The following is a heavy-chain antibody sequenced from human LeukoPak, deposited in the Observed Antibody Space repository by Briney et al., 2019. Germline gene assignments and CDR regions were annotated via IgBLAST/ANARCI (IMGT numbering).Heavy chain of an antibody. CDR2: INHSGST. Sequence: SETLSLTCAVYGGSFSGYYWSWIRQPPGKGLEWIGEINHSGSTNYNPSLKSRVTISVDTSKNQFSLKLSSVTAADTAVYYCAVGELLRPVDCWGQGTLVTVSS. CDR3: AVGELLRPVDC. J-gene: IGHJ4*02. D-gene: IGHD3-10*01. CDR1: GGSFSGYY. V-gene: IGHV4-34*01.